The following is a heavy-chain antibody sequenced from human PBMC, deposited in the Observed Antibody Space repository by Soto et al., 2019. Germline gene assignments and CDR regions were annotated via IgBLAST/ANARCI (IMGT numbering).Heavy chain of an antibody. Sequence: QLQLQESGPGLVKPSETLSLTCTVSGGSISSSSYYWGWIRQPPGNGLAWIGSIYYSGSTYYNPSLKSRVTISVDMSKNQFSLKLSSVPAADTAVYYCASPKIAFYNWFDPWGQGTLVTVSS. CDR1: GGSISSSSYY. CDR2: IYYSGST. J-gene: IGHJ5*02. CDR3: ASPKIAFYNWFDP. V-gene: IGHV4-39*01. D-gene: IGHD3-3*02.